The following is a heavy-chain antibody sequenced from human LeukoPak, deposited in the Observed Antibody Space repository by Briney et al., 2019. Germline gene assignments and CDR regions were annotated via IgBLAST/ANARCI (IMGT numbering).Heavy chain of an antibody. J-gene: IGHJ6*02. CDR2: ISISSSYI. CDR3: ARESHYYDSSGYYGGYYYYGMDV. V-gene: IGHV3-21*01. CDR1: GFTFSSYS. D-gene: IGHD3-22*01. Sequence: ARTLRLSCAASGFTFSSYSMNWVCQAPGKGLEWVSSISISSSYIYYADSVKGRSTISRDNAKNSLYLQMNSLRAEDTAVYYCARESHYYDSSGYYGGYYYYGMDVWGQGTTVTVSS.